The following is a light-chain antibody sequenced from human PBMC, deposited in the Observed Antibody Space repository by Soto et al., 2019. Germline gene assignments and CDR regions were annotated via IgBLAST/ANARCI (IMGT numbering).Light chain of an antibody. Sequence: QSVLTQPPSASGTSGQRVTNSCSGSSSNIGSNYVYWYQQLPGTAPKLLIYRNNQRPSEVPDRFSGSKSGTSASLAISGLRSEDEANYYCAAWDDSLSGVVFGGGTKLTVL. CDR2: RNN. V-gene: IGLV1-47*01. CDR3: AAWDDSLSGVV. CDR1: SSNIGSNY. J-gene: IGLJ3*02.